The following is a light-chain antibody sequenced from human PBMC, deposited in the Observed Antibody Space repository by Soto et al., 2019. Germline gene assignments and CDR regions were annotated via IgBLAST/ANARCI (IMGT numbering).Light chain of an antibody. CDR1: QSVSSN. V-gene: IGKV3-15*01. CDR2: DTS. CDR3: QHYQIWPHMLA. J-gene: IGKJ4*01. Sequence: EIVMTQSPATLSVSPGERATLSCRASQSVSSNLAWYQQKPGQAPRLLIYDTSTRATDIPARFSGSGSGTEFTLTISSLQSEDFAVYYCQHYQIWPHMLAFGGVTKVDIK.